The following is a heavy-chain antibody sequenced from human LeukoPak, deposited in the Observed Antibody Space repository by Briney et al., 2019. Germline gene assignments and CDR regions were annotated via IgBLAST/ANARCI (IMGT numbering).Heavy chain of an antibody. D-gene: IGHD5-24*01. CDR1: GFSLSNFG. CDR2: MSHDGSLK. J-gene: IGHJ4*02. V-gene: IGHV3-33*01. Sequence: GGSLRLSCAASGFSLSNFGMHWVRQAPGKGLEWVAVMSHDGSLKSYADSVEGRFTISRDISKNTLYLQMNSLRAEDTAVYYCARDFNYYFDYWGQGTLVTVSS. CDR3: ARDFNYYFDY.